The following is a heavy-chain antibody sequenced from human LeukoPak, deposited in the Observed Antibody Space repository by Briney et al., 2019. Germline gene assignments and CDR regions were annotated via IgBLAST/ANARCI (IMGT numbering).Heavy chain of an antibody. CDR1: GYTFTDYY. J-gene: IGHJ4*02. D-gene: IGHD5-18*01. V-gene: IGHV1-2*02. CDR3: ARYVYSYGCDY. CDR2: INPNSGGT. Sequence: ASVKVSCKASGYTFTDYYIHWVRQAPGQGLEWMGWINPNSGGTNYAQKFQGRVTMTRDTSISTAYMELSRLRSDDTAVYYCARYVYSYGCDYWGQGTLVTVSS.